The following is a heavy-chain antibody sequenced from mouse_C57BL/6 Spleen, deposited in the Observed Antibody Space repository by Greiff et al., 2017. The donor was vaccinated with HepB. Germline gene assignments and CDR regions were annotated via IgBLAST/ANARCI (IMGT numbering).Heavy chain of an antibody. D-gene: IGHD2-5*01. CDR3: ARPYSNYDWYFDV. CDR1: GYTFTSYW. Sequence: QVQLKQPGAELVKPGASVKMSCKASGYTFTSYWITWVKQRPGQGLEWIGDIYPGSGSTNYNEKFKSKATLTVDTSSSPAYMQLSSLTSEDSAVYYCARPYSNYDWYFDVWGTGTTVTVSS. CDR2: IYPGSGST. V-gene: IGHV1-55*01. J-gene: IGHJ1*03.